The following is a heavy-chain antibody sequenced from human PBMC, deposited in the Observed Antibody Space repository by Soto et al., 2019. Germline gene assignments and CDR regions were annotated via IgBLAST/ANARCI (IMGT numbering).Heavy chain of an antibody. V-gene: IGHV4-61*01. J-gene: IGHJ6*02. D-gene: IGHD3-3*02. CDR3: ARTSIRRLYFGMDV. CDR1: GGSVSSGSYY. CDR2: IYYSGST. Sequence: PSETLSLTCTVSGGSVSSGSYYWSWIRQPPGKGLEWIGYIYYSGSTNYNPSLKSRVTISVDTSKNQFSLKLSSVTAADTAVYYCARTSIRRLYFGMDVWGPGTTVTVSS.